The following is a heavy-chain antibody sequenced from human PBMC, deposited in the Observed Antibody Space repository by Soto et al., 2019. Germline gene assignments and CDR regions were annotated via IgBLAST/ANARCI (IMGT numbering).Heavy chain of an antibody. J-gene: IGHJ4*02. Sequence: QVQLVQSGAEEKKPGASVKVSCEASGYTFTANAVHWVRQAPGQRLEWMGWINTGKGNTYYSQNFQGRVTITRDTSASTVYMELSSLRSEDTAVYYCVRDILGALIDYWGQGTLVTVSS. V-gene: IGHV1-3*05. D-gene: IGHD1-26*01. CDR3: VRDILGALIDY. CDR1: GYTFTANA. CDR2: INTGKGNT.